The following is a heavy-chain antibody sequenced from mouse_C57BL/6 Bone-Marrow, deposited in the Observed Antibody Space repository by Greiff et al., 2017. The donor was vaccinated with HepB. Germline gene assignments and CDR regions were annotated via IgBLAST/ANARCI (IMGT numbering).Heavy chain of an antibody. Sequence: EVKLMESGGGLVQPGGSLSLSCAASGFTFTDYYMSWVRQPPGKALEWLGFIRNKANGYTTEYSASVKGRFTISRDNSQSILYLQMNALRAEDSATYYCARRIYYYGSSYRTDWYFDVWGTGTTVTVSS. CDR2: IRNKANGYTT. CDR1: GFTFTDYY. J-gene: IGHJ1*03. CDR3: ARRIYYYGSSYRTDWYFDV. D-gene: IGHD1-1*01. V-gene: IGHV7-3*01.